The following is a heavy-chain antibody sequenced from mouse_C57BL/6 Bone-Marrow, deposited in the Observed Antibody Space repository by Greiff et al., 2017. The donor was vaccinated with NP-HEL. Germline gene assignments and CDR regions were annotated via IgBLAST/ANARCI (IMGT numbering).Heavy chain of an antibody. D-gene: IGHD1-1*01. CDR2: INPSTGGT. Sequence: EVQLQQSGPELVKPGASVKISCKASGYSFTGYYMNWVKQSPEKSLEWIGEINPSTGGTTYNQKFKAKATLTVDQSSSTAYMQLKSLTAEDSAVYYCARSFYGSSYSWYFDVWGTGTTVTVSS. J-gene: IGHJ1*03. CDR1: GYSFTGYY. V-gene: IGHV1-42*01. CDR3: ARSFYGSSYSWYFDV.